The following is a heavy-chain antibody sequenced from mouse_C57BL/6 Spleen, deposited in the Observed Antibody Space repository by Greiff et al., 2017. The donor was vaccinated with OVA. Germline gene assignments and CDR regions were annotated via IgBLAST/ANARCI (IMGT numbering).Heavy chain of an antibody. D-gene: IGHD2-1*01. CDR2: LWRGGST. CDR1: GFSLTSYG. CDR3: AKKGNYVGFAY. Sequence: QVQLQQSGPGLVPPSQSLSITCPVSGFSLTSYGVHWVRQSPGKGLEWLGVLWRGGSTDYNAAFMSRLSITKDNSKSQVFFKMNSLQADYTAIYYCAKKGNYVGFAYWGQGTLVTVSA. V-gene: IGHV2-5*01. J-gene: IGHJ3*01.